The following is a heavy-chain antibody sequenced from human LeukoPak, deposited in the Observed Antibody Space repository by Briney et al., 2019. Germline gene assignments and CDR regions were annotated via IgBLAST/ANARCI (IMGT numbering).Heavy chain of an antibody. CDR3: ARGFYYYYDSSGYYGAFDI. CDR1: GGTFSSYA. CDR2: MIPIFGTA. Sequence: GASVKVSCKASGGTFSSYAISWVRQAPGQGLEWMGRMIPIFGTANYAQKFQGRVTITTDESTSTAYMELSSLRSEDTAVYYCARGFYYYYDSSGYYGAFDIWGQGTMVTVSS. D-gene: IGHD3-22*01. J-gene: IGHJ3*02. V-gene: IGHV1-69*05.